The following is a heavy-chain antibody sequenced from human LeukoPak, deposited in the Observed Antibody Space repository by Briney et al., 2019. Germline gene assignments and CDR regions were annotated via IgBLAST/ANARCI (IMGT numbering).Heavy chain of an antibody. CDR1: GGSFSGYY. J-gene: IGHJ5*02. D-gene: IGHD6-6*01. V-gene: IGHV4-34*01. CDR2: INHSGST. CDR3: ARVYSSSGFNWFDP. Sequence: SETLSLTCAVYGGSFSGYYWSWIRQPPGKGLEWIGEINHSGSTNYNPSLKSRVTISVDTSKNQFSLKLSSVTAADTAVYYCARVYSSSGFNWFDPWGQGTLVTVSS.